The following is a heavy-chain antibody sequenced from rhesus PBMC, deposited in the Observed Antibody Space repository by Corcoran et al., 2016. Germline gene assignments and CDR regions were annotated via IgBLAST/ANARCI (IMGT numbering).Heavy chain of an antibody. V-gene: IGHV4-73*01. CDR1: GGSISGYY. Sequence: QVKLQQWGEGLVKPSETLSLTCAVYGGSISGYYWSWIRQPPGKGLEWIGNIDGNSASTNNNPSLKNRVTISKDTSKNQFSLKLSSVTAADTAVYYCARRLATVTLSYFDYWGQGVLVTVSS. CDR3: ARRLATVTLSYFDY. J-gene: IGHJ4*01. D-gene: IGHD5-36*02. CDR2: IDGNSAST.